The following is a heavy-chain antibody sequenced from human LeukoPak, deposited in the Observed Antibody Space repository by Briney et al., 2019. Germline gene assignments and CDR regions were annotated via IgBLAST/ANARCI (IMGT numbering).Heavy chain of an antibody. CDR3: ARDHSPGMNRGYTYGYPRY. Sequence: SVKVSCKASGGTFNTYAISWVRQAPGQGLEWMGRILPILGITNYAQKFQGRVTITADKSTSTAYMELSSLRSGDTAVYYCARDHSPGMNRGYTYGYPRYWGQGTLVTVSS. CDR2: ILPILGIT. CDR1: GGTFNTYA. V-gene: IGHV1-69*04. J-gene: IGHJ4*02. D-gene: IGHD5-18*01.